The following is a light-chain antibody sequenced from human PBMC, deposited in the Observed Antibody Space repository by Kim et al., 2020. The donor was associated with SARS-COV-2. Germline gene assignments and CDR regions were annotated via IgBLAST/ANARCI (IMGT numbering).Light chain of an antibody. J-gene: IGKJ2*01. CDR3: QQRSHWRPYT. CDR1: QSASRY. CDR2: DAS. Sequence: LSSGERAPLPWRASQSASRYVAWYQQQPGQAPRPLIYDASNRATGIPARFSGSGSGTDFTLTISSREPEDFAVYYCQQRSHWRPYTFGQGTKLEI. V-gene: IGKV3-11*01.